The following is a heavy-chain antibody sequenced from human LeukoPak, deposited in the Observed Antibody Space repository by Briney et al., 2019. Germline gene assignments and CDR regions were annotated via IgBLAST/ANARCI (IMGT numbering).Heavy chain of an antibody. CDR3: ARGGWGIAARDAFDI. D-gene: IGHD6-13*01. V-gene: IGHV4-4*07. CDR2: IYTSGST. J-gene: IGHJ3*02. Sequence: SETLSLTCTVSGGSISSYYWSWIRQPAGKGLEWIGRIYTSGSTNYNPSLKSRVTMSVDTSKNQFSLKLSSVTAADTAVYYCARGGWGIAARDAFDIWGQGTMATVSS. CDR1: GGSISSYY.